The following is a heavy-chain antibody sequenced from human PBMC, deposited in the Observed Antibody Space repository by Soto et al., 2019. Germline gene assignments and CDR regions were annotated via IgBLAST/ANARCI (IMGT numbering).Heavy chain of an antibody. CDR1: GFTFNNAW. Sequence: EVQLVESGGGLVKPGGSLRLSCAASGFTFNNAWMNWVRQAPGKGLEWVGRISSKTDGGTTDYAAPVKDRFTISRDDSKNTLHLQMNSMKTEDTAVYYCTTESDYSNYFDYWGQGTLVTVSS. CDR2: ISSKTDGGTT. V-gene: IGHV3-15*07. CDR3: TTESDYSNYFDY. D-gene: IGHD4-4*01. J-gene: IGHJ4*02.